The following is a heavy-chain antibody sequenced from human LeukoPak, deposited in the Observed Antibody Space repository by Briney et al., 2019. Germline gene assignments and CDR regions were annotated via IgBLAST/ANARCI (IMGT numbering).Heavy chain of an antibody. Sequence: GGSLRLSCAASGFTFSGSALHWVRQASGKGLEWVGRIRSTANGYATAYAASVKGRFTISRDDSKNTAYLQMNSLRAEDTAVYYCAKELTMITFGGVARGPCDYWGQGTLVTVSS. CDR2: IRSTANGYAT. D-gene: IGHD3-16*01. J-gene: IGHJ4*02. CDR3: AKELTMITFGGVARGPCDY. V-gene: IGHV3-73*01. CDR1: GFTFSGSA.